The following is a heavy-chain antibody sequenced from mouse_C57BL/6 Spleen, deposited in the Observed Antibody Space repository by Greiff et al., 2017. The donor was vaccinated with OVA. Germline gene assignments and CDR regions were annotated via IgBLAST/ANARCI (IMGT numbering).Heavy chain of an antibody. CDR2: ISNGGGST. Sequence: EVQGVESGGGLVQPGGSLKLSCAASGFTFSDYYMYWVRQTPEKRLEWVAYISNGGGSTYYPDTVKGRFTISRDNAKNTLYLQMSRLKSDDTAMYYCARLIVKGYFDVWGTGTTVTVSS. D-gene: IGHD2-5*01. V-gene: IGHV5-12*01. CDR1: GFTFSDYY. CDR3: ARLIVKGYFDV. J-gene: IGHJ1*03.